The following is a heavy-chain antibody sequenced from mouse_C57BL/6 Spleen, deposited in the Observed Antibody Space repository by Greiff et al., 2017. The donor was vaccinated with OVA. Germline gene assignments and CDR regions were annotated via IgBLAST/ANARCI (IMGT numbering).Heavy chain of an antibody. Sequence: QVQLQQPGAELVKPGASVKLSCKASGYTFTSYWMHWVKQRPGRGLEWIGRFDPYSGGTKYNEKFKSKATLTVDKPSSTAYMQLSSVTSEDSAVYYCARESSYAMDYWGQGTSVTVSS. J-gene: IGHJ4*01. CDR3: ARESSYAMDY. V-gene: IGHV1-72*01. CDR1: GYTFTSYW. D-gene: IGHD1-1*01. CDR2: FDPYSGGT.